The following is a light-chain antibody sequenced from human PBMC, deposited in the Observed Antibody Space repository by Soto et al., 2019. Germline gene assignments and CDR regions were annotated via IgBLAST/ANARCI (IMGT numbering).Light chain of an antibody. J-gene: IGKJ4*01. V-gene: IGKV1-5*03. CDR3: QQYNSYPLT. Sequence: DIQMTQSPSTLSASVGDRVTLTCRASQSISSGLAWYQQKPGKAPKLLVNKASSLESGVPSRFSGSGSGTEFTLTFSSLQPDDFATYYCQQYNSYPLTFGGGTKVDIK. CDR1: QSISSG. CDR2: KAS.